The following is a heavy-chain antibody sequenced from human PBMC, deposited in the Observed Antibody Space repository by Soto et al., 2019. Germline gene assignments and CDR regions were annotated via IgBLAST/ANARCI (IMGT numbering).Heavy chain of an antibody. CDR3: ARGRDIVVVPAAMYYFDY. V-gene: IGHV1-69*13. J-gene: IGHJ4*02. Sequence: ASVKVSCKASGGTFSSYAISWVRQAPGQGLEWMGGIIPIFGTANYAQKFQGRVTITADESTSTAYMELSSLRSEDTAVYYCARGRDIVVVPAAMYYFDYWGQGTLVTVSS. CDR1: GGTFSSYA. D-gene: IGHD2-2*01. CDR2: IIPIFGTA.